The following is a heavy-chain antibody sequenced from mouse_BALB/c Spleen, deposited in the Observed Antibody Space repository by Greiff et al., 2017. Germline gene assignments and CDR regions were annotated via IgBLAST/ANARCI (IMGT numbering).Heavy chain of an antibody. D-gene: IGHD2-4*01. J-gene: IGHJ4*01. V-gene: IGHV1-7*01. Sequence: VQLVESGAELVKPGASVKMSCKASGYTFTSYWMHWVKQRPGQGLEWIGYINPSTGYTEYNQKFKDKATLTADKSSSTAYMQLSSLTSEDSAVYYCARLEDYDGLYYAMDYWGQGTSVTVSS. CDR2: INPSTGYT. CDR3: ARLEDYDGLYYAMDY. CDR1: GYTFTSYW.